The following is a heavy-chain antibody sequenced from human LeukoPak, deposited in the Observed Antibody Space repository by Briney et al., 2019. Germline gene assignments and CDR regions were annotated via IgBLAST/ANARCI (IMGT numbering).Heavy chain of an antibody. CDR2: IHSADSHT. CDR3: AGARHGDYRWDY. Sequence: GESLKISCKDSGYSFTDYWIGWVRPVPGKGLEWMGIIHSADSHTKYNPSFQGQVTISADKSISTAYLQWSGLKASDTAMYYCAGARHGDYRWDYWGQGTLVTVSS. D-gene: IGHD4-17*01. J-gene: IGHJ4*02. CDR1: GYSFTDYW. V-gene: IGHV5-51*01.